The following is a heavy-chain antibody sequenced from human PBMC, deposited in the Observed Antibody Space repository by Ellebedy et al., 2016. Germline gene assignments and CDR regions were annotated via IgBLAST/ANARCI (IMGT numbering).Heavy chain of an antibody. Sequence: GESLKISXAASGFTFSSYWMHWVRQAPGKGLVWVSRINSDGSSTSYADSVKGRFTISRDNAKNTLYLQMNSLRAEDTALYYCAKDNAAYDFRYFDLWGRGTLVTVSS. J-gene: IGHJ2*01. D-gene: IGHD3-3*01. CDR2: INSDGSST. V-gene: IGHV3-74*01. CDR3: AKDNAAYDFRYFDL. CDR1: GFTFSSYW.